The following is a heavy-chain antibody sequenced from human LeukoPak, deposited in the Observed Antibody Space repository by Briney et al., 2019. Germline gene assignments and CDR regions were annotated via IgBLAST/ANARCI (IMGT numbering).Heavy chain of an antibody. D-gene: IGHD3-10*01. Sequence: GSLRLSCAASGFTFSSYEMNWVRQAPGKGLEWIGEINHSGSTNYNPSLKSRVTISVDTSKNQFSLKLSSVTAADTAVYYCARDPGSYYMDVWGKGTTVTISS. J-gene: IGHJ6*03. CDR1: GFTFSSYE. CDR3: ARDPGSYYMDV. CDR2: INHSGST. V-gene: IGHV4-34*01.